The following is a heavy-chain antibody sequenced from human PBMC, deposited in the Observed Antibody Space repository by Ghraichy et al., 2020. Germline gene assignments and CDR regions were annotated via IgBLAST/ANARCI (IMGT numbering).Heavy chain of an antibody. V-gene: IGHV3-23*01. J-gene: IGHJ6*02. CDR1: GFTFSSYA. CDR3: AKLCSGGSCYDYYYGMDV. Sequence: GESLNISCAASGFTFSSYAMSWVRQAPGKGLEWVSAISGSGGSTYYADSVKGRFTISRDNSKNTLYLQMNSLRAEDTAVYYCAKLCSGGSCYDYYYGMDVWGQGTTVTVSS. CDR2: ISGSGGST. D-gene: IGHD2-15*01.